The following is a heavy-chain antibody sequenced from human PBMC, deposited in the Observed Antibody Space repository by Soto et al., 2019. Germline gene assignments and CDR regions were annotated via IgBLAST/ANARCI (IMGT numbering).Heavy chain of an antibody. CDR1: GFTFSSYW. CDR3: ARWANWDKFDY. J-gene: IGHJ4*02. CDR2: IKQDGSEK. Sequence: GESLKISCAASGFTFSSYWMSWVRQAPGKGLEWVANIKQDGSEKYYVDSVKGRFTISRDNAKNSLYLQMNSLRAEDTAVYYCARWANWDKFDYWGQGTLVTVSS. V-gene: IGHV3-7*03. D-gene: IGHD7-27*01.